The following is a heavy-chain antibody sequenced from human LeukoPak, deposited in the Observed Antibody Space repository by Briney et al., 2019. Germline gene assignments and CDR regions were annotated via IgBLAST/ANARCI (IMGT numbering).Heavy chain of an antibody. Sequence: GGSLRLSCEASRFSLNTHWMNWVRQTPGKGLEWVANIRPDGSEEFYVDSVKGRFSISRDNAKNLVYLQMNNLRAEDTGVYYCSGRSGFSSIYWGQGILVTVSS. CDR2: IRPDGSEE. D-gene: IGHD2-2*01. CDR3: SGRSGFSSIY. J-gene: IGHJ4*02. CDR1: RFSLNTHW. V-gene: IGHV3-7*01.